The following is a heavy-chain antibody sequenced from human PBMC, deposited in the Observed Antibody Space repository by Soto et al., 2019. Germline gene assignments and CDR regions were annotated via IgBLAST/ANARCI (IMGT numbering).Heavy chain of an antibody. CDR1: GFTFSSYG. V-gene: IGHV3-33*01. J-gene: IGHJ4*02. Sequence: SGGGVVQPGRSLRLSCAASGFTFSSYGMHWVRQAPGKGLEWVAVIWYDGSNKYYADSVKGRFTISRDNSKNTLYLQMNSLRAEDTAVYYCARDIIGWVPGLDYWGQGTLVTVSS. CDR3: ARDIIGWVPGLDY. CDR2: IWYDGSNK. D-gene: IGHD1-20*01.